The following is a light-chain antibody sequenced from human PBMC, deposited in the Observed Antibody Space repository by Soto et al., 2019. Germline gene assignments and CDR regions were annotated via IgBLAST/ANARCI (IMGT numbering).Light chain of an antibody. CDR3: QQYNNWPPGYT. Sequence: EIVMTQSPATLSVSPGERATLSCRASQNVKNNFARYQQKPGQAPRLLIYGASTRATGVPARFSGSGSGTEFTLTISSLQSEDFAVYYCQQYNNWPPGYTFGQGTKLEI. V-gene: IGKV3-15*01. CDR1: QNVKNN. CDR2: GAS. J-gene: IGKJ2*01.